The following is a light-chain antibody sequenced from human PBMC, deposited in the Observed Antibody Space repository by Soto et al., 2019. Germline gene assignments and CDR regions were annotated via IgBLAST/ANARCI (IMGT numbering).Light chain of an antibody. CDR1: SSDIGTYNF. CDR2: EIN. V-gene: IGLV2-14*03. J-gene: IGLJ2*01. CDR3: SSETTTSTLI. Sequence: QSALTQPASVSGSPGQSITISCTGTSSDIGTYNFVSWYQQHPGKAPKLLIHEINTRPSGVSIRFSGSKSGNTASLTISGLQAEDEADYYCSSETTTSTLIFGGGTKLTVL.